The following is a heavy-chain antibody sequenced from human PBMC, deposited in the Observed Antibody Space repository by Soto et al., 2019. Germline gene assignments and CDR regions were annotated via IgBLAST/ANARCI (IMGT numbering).Heavy chain of an antibody. J-gene: IGHJ3*02. CDR2: ISAYNGNT. V-gene: IGHV1-18*01. D-gene: IGHD1-26*01. Sequence: ASVKVSCKASGYTFTSYGISWVRQAPGQGLEWMGWISAYNGNTNYAQKLQGRVTMTTDTSTSTAYMELRSLRSDDTAVYYCARGGWTWEPATGSAFDIWGQGTMVTVSS. CDR3: ARGGWTWEPATGSAFDI. CDR1: GYTFTSYG.